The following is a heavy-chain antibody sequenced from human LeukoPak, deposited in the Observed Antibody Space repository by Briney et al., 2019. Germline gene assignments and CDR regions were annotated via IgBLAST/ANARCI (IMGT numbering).Heavy chain of an antibody. CDR1: GYTFTGYY. D-gene: IGHD3-9*01. Sequence: ASVKVSCKASGYTFTGYYMHWVRQAPGQGLEWMVWINPNSGGTNYAQKFQGWVTMTRDTSISTAYMELSRLRSDDTAVYYCARAVGPNILTGDAFDIWGQGTMVTVSS. J-gene: IGHJ3*02. CDR2: INPNSGGT. V-gene: IGHV1-2*04. CDR3: ARAVGPNILTGDAFDI.